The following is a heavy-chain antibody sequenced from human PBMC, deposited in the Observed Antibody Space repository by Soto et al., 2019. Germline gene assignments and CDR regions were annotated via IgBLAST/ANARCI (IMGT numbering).Heavy chain of an antibody. V-gene: IGHV3-74*01. CDR3: VRVGCSGGSCIDY. CDR1: GFTLISYW. J-gene: IGHJ4*02. CDR2: MNSDGSST. Sequence: EVPLVESGGGLVQPGGSLRLSCAVSGFTLISYWMHWVRQVPGKGLVLVSRMNSDGSSTSYEDSVKGRFTISRDNAKNTLYLQMNSLRADDTGLYYCVRVGCSGGSCIDYWGQGTLVSVTS. D-gene: IGHD2-15*01.